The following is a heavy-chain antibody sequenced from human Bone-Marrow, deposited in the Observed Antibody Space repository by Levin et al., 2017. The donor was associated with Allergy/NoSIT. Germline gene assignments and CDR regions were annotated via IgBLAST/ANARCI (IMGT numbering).Heavy chain of an antibody. Sequence: KISCKASGGTFSSYAISWVRQAPGQGLEWMGGIIPIFGTANYAQKFQGRVTITADESTSTAYMELSSLRSEDTAVYYCARDSVYGSGTSEYYYDYMDVWGKGTTVTVSS. V-gene: IGHV1-69*01. CDR2: IIPIFGTA. D-gene: IGHD3-10*01. CDR1: GGTFSSYA. J-gene: IGHJ6*03. CDR3: ARDSVYGSGTSEYYYDYMDV.